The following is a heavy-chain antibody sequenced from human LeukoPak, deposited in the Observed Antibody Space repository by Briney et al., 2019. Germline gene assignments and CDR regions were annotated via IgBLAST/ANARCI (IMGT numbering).Heavy chain of an antibody. J-gene: IGHJ4*02. CDR2: IYYSGST. V-gene: IGHV4-59*02. CDR1: GGSVSNYY. CDR3: ARDRSPLSY. D-gene: IGHD3-16*02. Sequence: SETLSLTCTVSGGSVSNYYWSWIRQPPGKGLESIGYIYYSGSTNYNPSLKSRVTMSVDTSKNPFSLKLSSVTTADTAVYYCARDRSPLSYWGQGTLVTVSS.